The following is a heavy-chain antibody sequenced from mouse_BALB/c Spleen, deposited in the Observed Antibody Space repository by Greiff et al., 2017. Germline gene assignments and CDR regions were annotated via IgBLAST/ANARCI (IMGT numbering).Heavy chain of an antibody. Sequence: QVQLQQSGAELVRPGTSVKVSCKASGYAFTNYLIEWVKQRPGQGLEWIGVINPGSGGTNYNEKFKGKATLTADKSSSTAYMQLSSLTSDDSAVYFCARDDGSSHWYFDVWGAGTTVTVSS. CDR2: INPGSGGT. V-gene: IGHV1-54*01. D-gene: IGHD1-1*01. J-gene: IGHJ1*01. CDR3: ARDDGSSHWYFDV. CDR1: GYAFTNYL.